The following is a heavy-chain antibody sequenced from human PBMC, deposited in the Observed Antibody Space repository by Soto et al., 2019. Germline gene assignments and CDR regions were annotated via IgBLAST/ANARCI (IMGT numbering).Heavy chain of an antibody. CDR1: GFTFSSYS. Sequence: EVQLVESGGGLVQPGGSLRLSCAASGFTFSSYSMNWVRQAPGKGLEWVSYISSSSSTIYYVDSVKGRFTISRDNAKNSLYLQMNSLRDEDTAVYYCARVRVGKGPNFDYWGQGTLVTVSS. D-gene: IGHD2-15*01. V-gene: IGHV3-48*02. CDR2: ISSSSSTI. J-gene: IGHJ4*02. CDR3: ARVRVGKGPNFDY.